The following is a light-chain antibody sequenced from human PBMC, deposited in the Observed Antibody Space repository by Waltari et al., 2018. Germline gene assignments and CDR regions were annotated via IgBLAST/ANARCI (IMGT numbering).Light chain of an antibody. CDR2: DAV. J-gene: IGKJ2*01. V-gene: IGKV3-11*01. CDR3: QQRGSWPYT. CDR1: QSVDNS. Sequence: IVLTQSPASLSLSPGERATLSCRASQSVDNSLAWYQQNPGQAPRLFIYDAVKRPADVPARFSGSGSGTDFTLIISSLEPEDFAVYYCQQRGSWPYTFGQGTTVEIK.